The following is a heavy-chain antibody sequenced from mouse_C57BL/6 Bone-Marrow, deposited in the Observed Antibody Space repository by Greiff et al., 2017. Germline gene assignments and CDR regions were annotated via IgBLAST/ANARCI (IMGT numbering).Heavy chain of an antibody. CDR1: GYSFTGYY. V-gene: IGHV1-31*01. Sequence: VQLQQSGPELVKPGASVKISCKASGYSFTGYYMHWVKQSHGTILDGIGYIYPYNGVSSSNQKFKGKATLTVYKSSSTAYMGLRSLTSEASAVYYCARGGYYEEFLLWYFDVWGTGTTVTVSS. CDR3: ARGGYYEEFLLWYFDV. D-gene: IGHD2-3*01. CDR2: IYPYNGVS. J-gene: IGHJ1*03.